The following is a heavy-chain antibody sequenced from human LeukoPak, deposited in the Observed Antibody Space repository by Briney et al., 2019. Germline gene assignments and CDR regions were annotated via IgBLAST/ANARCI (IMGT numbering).Heavy chain of an antibody. CDR3: VRDLILVWTPGDDFDH. Sequence: PGGSLRLSCAASGFTFSIYDMHWVRQAPGKGLEWVSRINERATIISYADSVKGRFTISRENARNTLYLQMNSLTAEDTAVYYCVRDLILVWTPGDDFDHWGQGTLVTVSS. CDR1: GFTFSIYD. V-gene: IGHV3-74*01. D-gene: IGHD3-16*01. J-gene: IGHJ4*02. CDR2: INERATII.